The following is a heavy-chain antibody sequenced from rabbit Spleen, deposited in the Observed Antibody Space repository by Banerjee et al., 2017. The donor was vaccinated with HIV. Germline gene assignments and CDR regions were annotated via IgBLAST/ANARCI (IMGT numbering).Heavy chain of an antibody. D-gene: IGHD1-1*01. V-gene: IGHV1S45*01. J-gene: IGHJ6*01. CDR1: GFTLSSYYM. CDR2: IDPVFGIT. CDR3: ARDTSSSFSSYGMDL. Sequence: QEQLEESAGGLVQPGGSLKLSCKASGFTLSSYYMNWVRQAPGKGLEWIGYIDPVFGITVYASWAKGRFTISKTSSTTVTLQMTSLTAADTATYFCARDTSSSFSSYGMDLWGPGTLVTVS.